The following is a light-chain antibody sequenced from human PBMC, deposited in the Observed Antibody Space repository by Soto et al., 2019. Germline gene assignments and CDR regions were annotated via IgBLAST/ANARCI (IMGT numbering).Light chain of an antibody. V-gene: IGKV3-20*01. CDR1: QSVSSSY. CDR3: QQYGSSPR. J-gene: IGKJ3*01. CDR2: GAS. Sequence: EIVLTQSPGTLSLSPGERATLSCRASQSVSSSYLAGYQQKPGQAPRLLIYGASSRATGIPDRFSGSGSGTGFTLTISRLEPEDFAVDYCQQYGSSPRFGPGTKVDIK.